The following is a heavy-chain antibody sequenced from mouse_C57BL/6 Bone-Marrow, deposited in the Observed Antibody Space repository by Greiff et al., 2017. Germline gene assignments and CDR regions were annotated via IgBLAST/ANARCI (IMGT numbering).Heavy chain of an antibody. CDR3: AGTTVVATPDWYFEV. J-gene: IGHJ1*03. V-gene: IGHV1-36*01. D-gene: IGHD1-1*01. CDR1: GFTFTDYY. Sequence: EVQLQQSGPVLVKPGPSVKISCKASGFTFTDYYMHWVKQSHGKSLEWIGLVYPYNGGTSYNQKFKGKAPLTVDPSSSTAYMELNSLTSEDSAVYYCAGTTVVATPDWYFEVWGTGTTVTVSS. CDR2: VYPYNGGT.